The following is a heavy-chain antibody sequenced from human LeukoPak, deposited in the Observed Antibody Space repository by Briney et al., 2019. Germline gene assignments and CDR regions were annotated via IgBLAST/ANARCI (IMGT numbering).Heavy chain of an antibody. CDR3: ARQGGYKSPCDY. CDR1: GGSISSYY. D-gene: IGHD1-14*01. V-gene: IGHV4-59*08. J-gene: IGHJ4*02. Sequence: SETLSLTCTVSGGSISSYYWSWIRQPPGKGLKWIGYIYYSGSTNYNPSLKSRVTISVDTSKNQFSLKLSSVTAADTAVYYCARQGGYKSPCDYWGQGTLVTVSS. CDR2: IYYSGST.